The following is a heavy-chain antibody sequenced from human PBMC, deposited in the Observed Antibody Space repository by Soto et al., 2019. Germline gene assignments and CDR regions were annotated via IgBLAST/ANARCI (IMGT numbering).Heavy chain of an antibody. J-gene: IGHJ6*02. CDR3: ARALERPGYYYGMDV. D-gene: IGHD1-1*01. Sequence: TGGSLRLSCAASGFTFSSYEMNWVRQAPGKGLEWVSYISSSGSTIYYADSVKGRFTISRDNAKNSLYLQMNSLRAEDTAVYYCARALERPGYYYGMDVWGQGTTVTVSS. CDR1: GFTFSSYE. CDR2: ISSSGSTI. V-gene: IGHV3-48*03.